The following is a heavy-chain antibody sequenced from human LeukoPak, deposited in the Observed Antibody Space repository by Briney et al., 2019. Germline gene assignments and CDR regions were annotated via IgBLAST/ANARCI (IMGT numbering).Heavy chain of an antibody. V-gene: IGHV1-69*13. CDR2: IIPIFGTA. J-gene: IGHJ6*03. Sequence: ASVKVSCKASGGTFSSYAISWVRQAPGQGLEWMGGIIPIFGTANYAQKFQGRVTITADESTSTAYMELSSLRSEDTAVYYCASPTSATLSSSRGYYYYYYMDVWGKGTTATVSS. CDR1: GGTFSSYA. D-gene: IGHD6-6*01. CDR3: ASPTSATLSSSRGYYYYYYMDV.